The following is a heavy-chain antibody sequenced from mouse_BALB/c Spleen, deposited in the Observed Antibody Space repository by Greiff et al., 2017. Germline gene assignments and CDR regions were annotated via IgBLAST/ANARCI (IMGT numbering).Heavy chain of an antibody. D-gene: IGHD1-1*01. Sequence: QVQLQQSGAELVRPGTSVKISCKASGYTFTNYWLGWVKQRPGHGLEWIGDIYPGGGYTNYNEKFKGKATLTADTSSSTAYMQLSSLTSEDSAVYFCARSYGSRRDWYFDVWGAGTTVTVSS. J-gene: IGHJ1*01. CDR3: ARSYGSRRDWYFDV. V-gene: IGHV1-63*02. CDR2: IYPGGGYT. CDR1: GYTFTNYW.